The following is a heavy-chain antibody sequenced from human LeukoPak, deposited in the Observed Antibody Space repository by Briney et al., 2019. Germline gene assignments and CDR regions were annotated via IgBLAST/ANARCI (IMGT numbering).Heavy chain of an antibody. CDR1: GGSISSYY. CDR3: ARQIDIINWFDP. CDR2: IYYIAST. J-gene: IGHJ5*02. Sequence: SETLSLTCNVSGGSISSYYWSWIRQPPGKGLEWIGYIYYIASTNYNPSLKSRVTISLDTSKNQFSLKLSSVTAADTAVYYCARQIDIINWFDPWGQGTLVTVSS. V-gene: IGHV4-59*08. D-gene: IGHD2-21*01.